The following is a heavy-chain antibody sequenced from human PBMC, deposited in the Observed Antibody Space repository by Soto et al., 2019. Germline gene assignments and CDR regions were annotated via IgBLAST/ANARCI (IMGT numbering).Heavy chain of an antibody. D-gene: IGHD2-15*01. J-gene: IGHJ4*02. CDR1: GFTFSSYA. CDR3: AKDLFQYCSGGSCYGSFDY. CDR2: ISGSGGST. Sequence: GGSLRLSCAASGFTFSSYAMSWVRQAPGKGLEWVSAISGSGGSTYYADSVKGRFTISRDNSKNTLYLQMNSLRAEDTAVYYCAKDLFQYCSGGSCYGSFDYWGQGTLVTVSS. V-gene: IGHV3-23*01.